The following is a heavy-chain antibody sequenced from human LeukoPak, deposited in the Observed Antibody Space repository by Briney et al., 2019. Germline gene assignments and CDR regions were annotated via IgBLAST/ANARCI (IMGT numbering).Heavy chain of an antibody. V-gene: IGHV4-4*07. CDR3: ARGCSSTSCWLRMDV. CDR1: GGSITNYY. J-gene: IGHJ6*02. Sequence: SETLSLTCTVSGGSITNYYWSRIWQPAGKGLEWIGRIYTSGSTSYNPSLKSRVTMSVDTSKNQFSLKLSSVTAADTAVYYCARGCSSTSCWLRMDVWGQGTTVTVSS. CDR2: IYTSGST. D-gene: IGHD2-2*01.